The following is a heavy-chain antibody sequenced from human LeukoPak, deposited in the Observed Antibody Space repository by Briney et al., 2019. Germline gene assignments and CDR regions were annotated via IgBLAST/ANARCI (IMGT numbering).Heavy chain of an antibody. CDR3: AKCPRTTVTTFLDY. CDR2: IIPILGIA. J-gene: IGHJ4*02. CDR1: GGTFSSYA. D-gene: IGHD4-17*01. Sequence: ASVKVSCKASGGTFSSYAISWVRQAPGQGLEWMGRIIPILGIANYAQKFQGRVTITADKSTSTAYMELSSLRAEDTAVYYCAKCPRTTVTTFLDYWGQGTLVTVSS. V-gene: IGHV1-69*04.